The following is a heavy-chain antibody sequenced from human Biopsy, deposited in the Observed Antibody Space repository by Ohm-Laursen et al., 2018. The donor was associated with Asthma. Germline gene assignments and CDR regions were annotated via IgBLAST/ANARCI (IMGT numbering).Heavy chain of an antibody. D-gene: IGHD3-3*01. CDR1: TGSISSSSYY. Sequence: SETLSLTCIVSTGSISSSSYYCGWIRQPPGKGPEWIGSIYYSESTYYNPSLKSRVTIYGDTSKNQYSLKLSSVTAADTAVYYCARFTASITIFGVVNNWFDPWGQGTLVTVSS. V-gene: IGHV4-39*01. CDR3: ARFTASITIFGVVNNWFDP. CDR2: IYYSEST. J-gene: IGHJ5*02.